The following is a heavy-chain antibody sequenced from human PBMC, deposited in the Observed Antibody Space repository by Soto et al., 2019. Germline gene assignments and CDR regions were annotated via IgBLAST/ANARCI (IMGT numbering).Heavy chain of an antibody. CDR2: ISAYNGNT. CDR3: ARVVEGGYGCVGPGAFDVFDL. V-gene: IGHV1-18*01. J-gene: IGHJ3*01. CDR1: GYTFTSYV. D-gene: IGHD5-12*01. Sequence: ASVKVSCKASGYTFTSYVISWVRQAPGQGLEWMGWISAYNGNTNYAQKLQGRVTMTTDTSTSTAYIELRSLRSDDTAVYYCARVVEGGYGCVGPGAFDVFDLWGQGTMVTVSS.